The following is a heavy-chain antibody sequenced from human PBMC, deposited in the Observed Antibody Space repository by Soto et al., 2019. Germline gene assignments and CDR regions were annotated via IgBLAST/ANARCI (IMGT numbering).Heavy chain of an antibody. CDR3: ASRRYYYDSSGPSEYGMDV. D-gene: IGHD3-22*01. V-gene: IGHV1-69*13. CDR2: IIPIFGTA. J-gene: IGHJ6*02. CDR1: GGTFSSYA. Sequence: EASVKVSCKASGGTFSSYAISWVRQAPGQGLEWMGGIIPIFGTANYAQKFQGRVTITADESTSTAYMELSSLRSEDTAVYYCASRRYYYDSSGPSEYGMDVWGQGTTVTVSS.